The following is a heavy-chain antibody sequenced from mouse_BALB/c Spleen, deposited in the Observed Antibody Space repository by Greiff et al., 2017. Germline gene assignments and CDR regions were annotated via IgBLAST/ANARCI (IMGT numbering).Heavy chain of an antibody. V-gene: IGHV1-69*02. CDR3: ARRYMDY. CDR2: IDPSASYT. D-gene: IGHD1-1*01. J-gene: IGHJ4*01. CDR1: GYTFTSYW. Sequence: QVQLQQPGAELVKPGASVKLSCKASGYTFTSYWMHWVKQRPGQGLEWIGEIDPSASYTNYNQKFKGKATLTVDKSSSTAYMQLSSLTSEDSAVYYCARRYMDYWGQGTSVTVSA.